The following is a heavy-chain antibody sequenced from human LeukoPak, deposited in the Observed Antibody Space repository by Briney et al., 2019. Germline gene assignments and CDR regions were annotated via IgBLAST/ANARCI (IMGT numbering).Heavy chain of an antibody. Sequence: SQTLSLTCTVSGGSISSGSYCWSWIRQPAGKGLEWIGHIYTSGNTNYNPSLKSRVTISVDTSKNQFSLKLSSVTAADTAVYYCARAGISYYDSSGYDYWGQGTLVTVSS. CDR2: IYTSGNT. CDR3: ARAGISYYDSSGYDY. CDR1: GGSISSGSYC. J-gene: IGHJ4*02. D-gene: IGHD3-22*01. V-gene: IGHV4-61*09.